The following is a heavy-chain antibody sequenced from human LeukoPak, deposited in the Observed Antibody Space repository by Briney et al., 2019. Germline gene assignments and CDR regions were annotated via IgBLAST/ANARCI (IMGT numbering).Heavy chain of an antibody. CDR1: GFTFSSYE. J-gene: IGHJ1*01. CDR2: IISSGSTI. V-gene: IGHV3-48*03. Sequence: GGSLRLSCAASGFTFSSYEMNWGRQAPGKGLEWGSYIISSGSTIYYADSVKGRFTISRDNAKNSLYLQMNSLRVHDTALYYCVRDMHTVPTCYLHHWGQGTLVTVSS. CDR3: VRDMHTVPTCYLHH. D-gene: IGHD4-17*01.